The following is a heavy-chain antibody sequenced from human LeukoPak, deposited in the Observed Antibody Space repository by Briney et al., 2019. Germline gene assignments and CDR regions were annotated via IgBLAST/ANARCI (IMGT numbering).Heavy chain of an antibody. CDR3: AREAGLAVATFRRHYYYYMDV. CDR2: IYYSGST. CDR1: GGSISSSSYY. J-gene: IGHJ6*03. D-gene: IGHD5-12*01. V-gene: IGHV4-39*02. Sequence: PSETLSLTCTVSGGSISSSSYYWGCPRQPPGKGLEWIESIYYSGSTYYNPSLKSRVTISVDTSKNQFSLKLSSVTAADTAVYYCAREAGLAVATFRRHYYYYMDVWGKGTTVTVSS.